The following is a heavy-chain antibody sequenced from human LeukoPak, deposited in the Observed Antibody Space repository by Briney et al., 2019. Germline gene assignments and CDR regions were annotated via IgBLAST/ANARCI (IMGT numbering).Heavy chain of an antibody. Sequence: PGGSLRLSCAASGFIFSNYAMSWVRQTPGKGLEWVSVISDTGRDTFYRDSVKGRSTISRDNSMNTLYLQMNSLGAEDTALYYCARDRIPGTSPKMDSWGQGTLVTVSS. D-gene: IGHD1-7*01. J-gene: IGHJ4*02. V-gene: IGHV3-23*01. CDR1: GFIFSNYA. CDR2: ISDTGRDT. CDR3: ARDRIPGTSPKMDS.